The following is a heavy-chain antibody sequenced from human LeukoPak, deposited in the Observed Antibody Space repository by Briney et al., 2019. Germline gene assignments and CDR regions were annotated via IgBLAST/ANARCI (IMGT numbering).Heavy chain of an antibody. D-gene: IGHD2-2*01. CDR1: GGSFSGYY. V-gene: IGHV4-34*01. Sequence: SETLSLTCAVYGGSFSGYYWSWIRQPPGKGLEWIGEIYHSGSTNYNPSLKSRVTISVDKSKNQFSLKLSSVTAADTAVYYCACSSTSCLNYWGQGTLVTVSS. CDR2: IYHSGST. CDR3: ACSSTSCLNY. J-gene: IGHJ4*02.